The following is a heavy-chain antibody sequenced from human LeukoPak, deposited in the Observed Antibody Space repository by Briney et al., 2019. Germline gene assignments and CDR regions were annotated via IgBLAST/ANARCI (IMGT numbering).Heavy chain of an antibody. CDR3: ASDSSDYYLGYFDY. CDR1: GFTFSTYS. J-gene: IGHJ4*02. CDR2: ISSSSSYI. Sequence: GGSLRLSCAASGFTFSTYSMNWVRQATGKGLEWVSSISSSSSYIYYADSVKGRFTISRDNAKTSLYLQMNSLRAKDTAVYYCASDSSDYYLGYFDYWGQGTLVTVSP. D-gene: IGHD3-22*01. V-gene: IGHV3-21*01.